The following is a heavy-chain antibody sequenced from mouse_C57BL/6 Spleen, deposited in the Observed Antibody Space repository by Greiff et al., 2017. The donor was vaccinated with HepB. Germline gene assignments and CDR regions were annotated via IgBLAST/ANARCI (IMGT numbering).Heavy chain of an antibody. CDR3: ARSLSRQLRLLDY. J-gene: IGHJ2*01. D-gene: IGHD3-2*02. V-gene: IGHV2-2*01. CDR2: IWSGGST. CDR1: GFSLTSYG. Sequence: QVQLKESGPGLVQPSQSLSITCTVSGFSLTSYGVHWVRQSPGKGLEWLGVIWSGGSTDYNAAFITRLSISKDNSKSQVFFKMNSLQADDTAIYYCARSLSRQLRLLDYWGKGTTLTVSS.